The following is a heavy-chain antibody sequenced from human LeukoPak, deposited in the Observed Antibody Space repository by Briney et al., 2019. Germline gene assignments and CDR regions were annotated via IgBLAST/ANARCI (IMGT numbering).Heavy chain of an antibody. CDR3: ARVRDYGDYPPDY. J-gene: IGHJ4*02. Sequence: AGGSLRLSCAASGFTFSSYSMNWVRQAPGKGLDWVSYISSSSSTIYYADSVKGRFTISRDNAKNSLYLQMNSLRAEDTAVYYCARVRDYGDYPPDYWGQGTLVTVSS. CDR2: ISSSSSTI. V-gene: IGHV3-48*01. CDR1: GFTFSSYS. D-gene: IGHD4-17*01.